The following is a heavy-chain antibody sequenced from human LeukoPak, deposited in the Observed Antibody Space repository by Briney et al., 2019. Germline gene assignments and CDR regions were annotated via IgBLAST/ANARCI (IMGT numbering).Heavy chain of an antibody. V-gene: IGHV3-23*01. Sequence: GGSLRLSCAASGFIFSSYAMSWVRQAPGKGLEWVSTISGSGGSTYYADSVKGRFTISRDNARNSLYLQMSSLRAEDTALYYCTTLGYHLDSWGQGTLVTVSS. J-gene: IGHJ4*02. D-gene: IGHD3-22*01. CDR2: ISGSGGST. CDR3: TTLGYHLDS. CDR1: GFIFSSYA.